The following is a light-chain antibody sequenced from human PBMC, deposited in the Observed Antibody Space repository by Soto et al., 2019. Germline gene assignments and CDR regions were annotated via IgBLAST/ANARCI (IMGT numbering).Light chain of an antibody. CDR1: QSVLYISNNKNY. CDR2: WAS. CDR3: HQYHTTPYT. Sequence: DIVMTQSPDSLAVSLGERATINCKSSQSVLYISNNKNYLAWYQQKPGQPPKLLISWASTRESGVPDRFSGSGSGTDFTLTISRLQAEDVAVYYCHQYHTTPYTFGQGTKLEIK. J-gene: IGKJ2*01. V-gene: IGKV4-1*01.